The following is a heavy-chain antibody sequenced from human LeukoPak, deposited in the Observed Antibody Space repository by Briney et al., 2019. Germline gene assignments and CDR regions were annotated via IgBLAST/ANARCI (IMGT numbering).Heavy chain of an antibody. CDR3: ALLAVAGTDLL. D-gene: IGHD6-19*01. CDR2: ISYDGSNK. V-gene: IGHV3-30*03. CDR1: GFTFSSYG. Sequence: PGGSLRLSRAASGFTFSSYGMHWVRQALGKGLEWVAVISYDGSNKYYADSVKGRFTISRDNSKNTLYLQMNSLGAEDTAVYYCALLAVAGTDLLWGRGTLVTVSS. J-gene: IGHJ2*01.